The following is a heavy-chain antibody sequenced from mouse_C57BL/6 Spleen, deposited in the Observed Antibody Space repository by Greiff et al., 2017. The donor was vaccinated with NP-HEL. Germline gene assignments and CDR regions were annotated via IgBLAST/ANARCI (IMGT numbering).Heavy chain of an antibody. J-gene: IGHJ4*01. V-gene: IGHV3-6*01. CDR3: AREFLYDGYYYAMDY. CDR2: ISYDGSN. Sequence: ESGPGLVKPSQSLSLTCSVTGYSITSGYYWNWIRQFPGNKLEWMGYISYDGSNNYNPSLKNRISITRDTSKNQFFLKLNSVTTEDTATYYCAREFLYDGYYYAMDYWGQGTSVTVSS. D-gene: IGHD2-3*01. CDR1: GYSITSGYY.